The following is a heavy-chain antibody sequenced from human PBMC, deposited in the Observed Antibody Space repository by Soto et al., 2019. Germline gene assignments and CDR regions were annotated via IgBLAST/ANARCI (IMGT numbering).Heavy chain of an antibody. CDR1: GYSFTNYL. Sequence: GESLKILCRTSGYSFTNYLISWVRQMPGKGLEWMGRIDPSDSYTNYSPSFQGHVTISADKSISTAYLQWSSLEASDTAMYYCAFPYSSRGHGMDVWGQGTTVTVSS. CDR3: AFPYSSRGHGMDV. CDR2: IDPSDSYT. J-gene: IGHJ6*02. D-gene: IGHD6-13*01. V-gene: IGHV5-10-1*01.